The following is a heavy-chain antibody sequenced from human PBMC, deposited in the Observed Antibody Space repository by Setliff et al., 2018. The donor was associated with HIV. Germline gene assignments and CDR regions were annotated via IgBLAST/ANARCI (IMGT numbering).Heavy chain of an antibody. D-gene: IGHD4-17*01. Sequence: PSETLSLTCTVSGGSVGSGSYYWSWIRQSPGKGLEWIGYIYYSGITTYNPSLKSRVTISIDTSKNQFSLRLHSVTAADTAMYYCVRDDYGYNGKGFDYWGPGTLVTVSS. V-gene: IGHV4-61*01. CDR3: VRDDYGYNGKGFDY. J-gene: IGHJ4*02. CDR1: GGSVGSGSYY. CDR2: IYYSGIT.